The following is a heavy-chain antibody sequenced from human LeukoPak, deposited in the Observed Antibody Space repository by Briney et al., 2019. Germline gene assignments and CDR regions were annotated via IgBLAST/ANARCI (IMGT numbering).Heavy chain of an antibody. CDR3: ARDGPGSYYNSYNWFDP. CDR1: GGTFSSYA. D-gene: IGHD3-10*01. CDR2: IIPIFGTA. V-gene: IGHV1-69*13. J-gene: IGHJ5*02. Sequence: ASVKVSCKASGGTFSSYAISWVRQAPGQGLEWMGGIIPIFGTANYAQKFQGRVTITADESTSTAYMELSSLRSEDTAVYYCARDGPGSYYNSYNWFDPWGQGTLVTVSS.